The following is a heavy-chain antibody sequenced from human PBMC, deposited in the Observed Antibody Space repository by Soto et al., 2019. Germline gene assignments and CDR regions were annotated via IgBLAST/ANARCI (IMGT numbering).Heavy chain of an antibody. V-gene: IGHV5-51*01. CDR1: GYSFTSYW. CDR3: AIRIIKSSGYDTEDFDI. CDR2: IYPGDSDT. J-gene: IGHJ3*02. Sequence: GDSLKISCKGSGYSFTSYWIGWVCQMPGKGLEWMGIIYPGDSDTRYSPSFQGQVTISADKSISTAYLQWSSLKASDTAMYYCAIRIIKSSGYDTEDFDIWGQGTRVTVS. D-gene: IGHD3-22*01.